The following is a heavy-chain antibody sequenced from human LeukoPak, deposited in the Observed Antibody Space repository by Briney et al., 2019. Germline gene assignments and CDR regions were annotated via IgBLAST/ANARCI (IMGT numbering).Heavy chain of an antibody. CDR3: ARHVTSVWYQTNNWFDP. V-gene: IGHV5-51*01. D-gene: IGHD2-2*01. CDR1: GFTFTSYW. J-gene: IGHJ5*02. Sequence: GGSLRLSCTASGFTFTSYWIGWVRQMPGKGLEWMGIIYPGDSATRYSPSFQGQVPISADKSISTAYLQWSSLKASDTAIYYCARHVTSVWYQTNNWFDPWGQGTLVTVSS. CDR2: IYPGDSAT.